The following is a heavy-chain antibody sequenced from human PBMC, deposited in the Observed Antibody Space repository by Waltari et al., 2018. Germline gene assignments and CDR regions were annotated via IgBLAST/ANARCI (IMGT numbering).Heavy chain of an antibody. CDR3: AKLGGLYASGWPDSTNYMAV. J-gene: IGHJ6*03. CDR1: GFPLNVYG. V-gene: IGHV3-23*03. CDR2: ISSAGRT. Sequence: DVQVWVSVGDFVKQGGSLRLSCAASGFPLNVYGHSWVRRVPGKGLEWVSVISSAGRTNHADSVKGRFTISTDNSKKTVFLEMNSLRPDDTAVYYCAKLGGLYASGWPDSTNYMAVWGKGTTVTVSS. D-gene: IGHD6-19*01.